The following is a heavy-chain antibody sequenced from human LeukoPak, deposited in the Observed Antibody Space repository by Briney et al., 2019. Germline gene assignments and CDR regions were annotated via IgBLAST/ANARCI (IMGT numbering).Heavy chain of an antibody. V-gene: IGHV3-48*03. CDR2: ISSSGSTI. J-gene: IGHJ6*02. D-gene: IGHD3-16*01. CDR1: GFTFSSYE. CDR3: AREGEAGGKDV. Sequence: GGSLRLSCAASGFTFSSYEMNWVRQAPGKGLEWVSYISSSGSTIYYADSVKGRFTISRDNAKNSLYPQMNSLRAEDTAVYYCAREGEAGGKDVWGQGTTVTVSS.